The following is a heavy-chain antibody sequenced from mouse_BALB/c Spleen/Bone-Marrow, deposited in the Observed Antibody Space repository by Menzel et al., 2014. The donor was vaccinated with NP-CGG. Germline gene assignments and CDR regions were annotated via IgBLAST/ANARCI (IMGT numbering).Heavy chain of an antibody. CDR1: GFDFSRYW. Sequence: EVQVVESGGGLVQPGGSLKLSCTASGFDFSRYWMSWVRQAPGKGLQWIGEISPESSTINYTPSLKDKFIISRDNAKNTLYLQMSKVRSEDTALYYCARLSYYGLTDYWGQGTTLTVSS. V-gene: IGHV4-1*02. D-gene: IGHD1-2*01. CDR3: ARLSYYGLTDY. CDR2: ISPESSTI. J-gene: IGHJ2*01.